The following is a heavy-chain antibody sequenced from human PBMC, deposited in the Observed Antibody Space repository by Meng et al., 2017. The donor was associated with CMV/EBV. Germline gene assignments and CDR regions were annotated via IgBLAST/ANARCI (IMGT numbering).Heavy chain of an antibody. CDR3: ARYGISGVHY. V-gene: IGHV1-8*02. J-gene: IGHJ4*02. D-gene: IGHD3-9*01. Sequence: ASVKVSCKASGGTFSSYAINWVRQATGQGLEWMGWMNPNSGNTGYAQKFQGRVTMTRNTSISTAYMELSSLRSEDTAVYYCARYGISGVHYWGQGTLVTVSS. CDR2: MNPNSGNT. CDR1: GGTFSSYA.